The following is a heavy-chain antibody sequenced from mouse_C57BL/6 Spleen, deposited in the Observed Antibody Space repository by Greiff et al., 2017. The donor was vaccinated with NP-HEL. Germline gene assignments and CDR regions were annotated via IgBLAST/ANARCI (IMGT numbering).Heavy chain of an antibody. CDR3: ARHDSNLYYAMDY. CDR2: ISNGGGST. CDR1: GFTFSDYY. D-gene: IGHD2-5*01. Sequence: DVMLVESGGGLVQPGGSLKLSCAASGFTFSDYYMYWVRQTPEKRLEWVAYISNGGGSTYYPDTVKGRFTISRDNAKNTLYLQMSRLKSEDTAMYYCARHDSNLYYAMDYWGQGTSVTVSS. J-gene: IGHJ4*01. V-gene: IGHV5-12*01.